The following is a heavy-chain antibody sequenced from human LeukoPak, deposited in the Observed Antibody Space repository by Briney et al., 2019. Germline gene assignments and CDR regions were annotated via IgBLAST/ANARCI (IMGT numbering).Heavy chain of an antibody. CDR3: AESKGVAAAEPYYYYYYGMDV. J-gene: IGHJ6*02. V-gene: IGHV3-9*01. CDR2: ISWNSGSI. CDR1: GFTFDDYA. D-gene: IGHD6-13*01. Sequence: GGSLRLSCAASGFTFDDYAMHWVRQAPGKGLEWVSGISWNSGSIGYADSVKGRFTISRDNAKNSLYLQMNSLRAEDTALYYCAESKGVAAAEPYYYYYYGMDVWGQGTTVTVSS.